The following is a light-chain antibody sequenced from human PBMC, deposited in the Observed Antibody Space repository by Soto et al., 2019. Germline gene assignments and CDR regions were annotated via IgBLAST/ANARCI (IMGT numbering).Light chain of an antibody. J-gene: IGLJ2*01. CDR2: NVN. Sequence: QSALTQPASVSGSPGQSITISCTGTSSDIGASDYVSWYQQHPDKAPKLIIYNVNYRPSGVSNRFSGSKSGNTASLTNSGLQAEGGGDYFSTSYALFGGGTKLTVL. CDR3: TSYAL. V-gene: IGLV2-14*03. CDR1: SSDIGASDY.